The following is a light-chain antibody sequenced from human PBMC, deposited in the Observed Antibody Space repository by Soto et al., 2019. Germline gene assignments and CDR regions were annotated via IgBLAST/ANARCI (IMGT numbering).Light chain of an antibody. J-gene: IGKJ2*01. CDR2: DAS. CDR1: QSVSSY. V-gene: IGKV3-11*01. CDR3: QQLSNWPPT. Sequence: EIVLTQSPATLSLSPGGRATLSCRASQSVSSYLAWYQQKPGQAPRLLIYDASNRATGIPARFSGSGSGTDFTLTISSLEPEDFAVYYCQQLSNWPPTFGQGTKLEIK.